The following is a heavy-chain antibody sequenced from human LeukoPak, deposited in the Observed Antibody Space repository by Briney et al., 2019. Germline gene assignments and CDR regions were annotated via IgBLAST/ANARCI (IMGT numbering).Heavy chain of an antibody. D-gene: IGHD3-10*01. Sequence: GGSLRLSCAASGFTFSSYGMHWVRQAPGKGLEWVAFIRYDGSNKYYADSVKGRFTISRDNSKNTLYLQMNSLRAEDTAVYYCARDPYGSGSYYSDYWGQGTLVTVSS. CDR1: GFTFSSYG. CDR2: IRYDGSNK. J-gene: IGHJ4*02. CDR3: ARDPYGSGSYYSDY. V-gene: IGHV3-30*02.